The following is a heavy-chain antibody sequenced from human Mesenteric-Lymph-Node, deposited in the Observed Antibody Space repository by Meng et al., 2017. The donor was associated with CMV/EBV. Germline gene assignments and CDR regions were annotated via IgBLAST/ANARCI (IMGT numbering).Heavy chain of an antibody. CDR2: IFGGGGKNT. J-gene: IGHJ3*01. V-gene: IGHV3-53*01. CDR1: GFTVSHYY. D-gene: IGHD2-2*01. Sequence: GGSLRLSCEASGFTVSHYYMSWVRQAPGKGLEWVSIIFGGGGKNTHYADSVRGRFTISRDNSKNTLYLQMNSLRAEDTAVYYCAKPGYCSITSCSSFAFDVWGQGTMVTVSS. CDR3: AKPGYCSITSCSSFAFDV.